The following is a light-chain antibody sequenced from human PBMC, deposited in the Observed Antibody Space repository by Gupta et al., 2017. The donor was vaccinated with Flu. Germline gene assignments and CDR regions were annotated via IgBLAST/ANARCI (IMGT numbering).Light chain of an antibody. V-gene: IGLV3-21*03. J-gene: IGLJ2*01. Sequence: GKTARITCGGDDIESKSVHWCQKKQGQETVRGVDDDSDRPSGIPERFSGSNSGTKATPTISRVEAGDEADDYCQVWDTRSEHDGFGGGKKMPVL. CDR1: DIESKS. CDR2: DDS. CDR3: QVWDTRSEHDG.